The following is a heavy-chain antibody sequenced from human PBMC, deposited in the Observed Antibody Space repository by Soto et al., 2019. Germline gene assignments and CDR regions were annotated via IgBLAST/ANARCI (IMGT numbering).Heavy chain of an antibody. CDR2: IDSNGGT. J-gene: IGHJ6*02. CDR3: AGSGYYHNSGMDV. Sequence: PSETLSLTCTVSDDSSSNYRWSWIRQPPGRGLEWIGYIDSNGGTSYNPSLQSRVTISIDTSTKQFFLKLSSVTAADTAVYYCAGSGYYHNSGMDVWGQGTTVTVSS. CDR1: DDSSSNYR. V-gene: IGHV4-59*08. D-gene: IGHD3-22*01.